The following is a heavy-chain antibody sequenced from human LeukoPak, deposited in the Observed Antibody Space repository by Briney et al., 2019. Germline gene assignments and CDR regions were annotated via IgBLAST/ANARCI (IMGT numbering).Heavy chain of an antibody. J-gene: IGHJ4*02. D-gene: IGHD3-22*01. CDR3: AKGGSSGSSSDN. Sequence: GGSLRLSCAASGFTFSTYAMSWVRQAPGEGVEWVSGIRGSGVSTYYADSVKGRVTISRDNSKNTLYLQMNSLRAEDTAVYYCAKGGSSGSSSDNWGQGTLVTVSS. CDR2: IRGSGVST. CDR1: GFTFSTYA. V-gene: IGHV3-23*01.